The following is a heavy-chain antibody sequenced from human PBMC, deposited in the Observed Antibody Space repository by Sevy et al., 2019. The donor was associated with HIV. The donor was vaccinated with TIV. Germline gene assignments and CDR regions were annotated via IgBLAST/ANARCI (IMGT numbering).Heavy chain of an antibody. Sequence: GGSLRLSCAASGFTFNNYAMSRVRQPPGKGLEWVSGLIENRVDTYYSDSVRGRFTISRDNSKNTLYLQMNSLRAEDTAIYYCVKDYMFAADWAPDSWGQGTLVTVSS. J-gene: IGHJ4*02. CDR2: LIENRVDT. V-gene: IGHV3-23*01. CDR3: VKDYMFAADWAPDS. CDR1: GFTFNNYA. D-gene: IGHD3-10*02.